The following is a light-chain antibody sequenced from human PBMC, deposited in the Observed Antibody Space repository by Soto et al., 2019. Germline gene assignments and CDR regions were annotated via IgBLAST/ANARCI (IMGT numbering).Light chain of an antibody. CDR1: QGISSY. CDR3: QQYHNYPRT. J-gene: IGKJ1*01. Sequence: IQLTQSPSSLSASAGDRVTITCRASQGISSYLAWYQQKPGKAPKLLIYAASTLQSGVPSRFSGSGSGTDFTLTISSLQPEDFATYYCQQYHNYPRTFGQGTRVEIK. CDR2: AAS. V-gene: IGKV1-9*01.